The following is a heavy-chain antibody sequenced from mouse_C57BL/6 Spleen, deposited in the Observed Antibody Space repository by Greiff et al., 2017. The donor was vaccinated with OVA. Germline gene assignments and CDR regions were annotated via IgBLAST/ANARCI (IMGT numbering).Heavy chain of an antibody. V-gene: IGHV2-5*01. CDR3: AKGDGSSFYWYFDV. CDR1: GFSLTSYG. J-gene: IGHJ1*03. D-gene: IGHD1-1*01. CDR2: IRRGGST. Sequence: VQLQQSGPGLVQPSQSLSITCTVSGFSLTSYGVHWVRQSPGKGLEWLGGIRRGGSTDYNAAFMSRLSITKDNSKSQVFFKMNSLQADDTAIYSCAKGDGSSFYWYFDVWGTGTTVTVSS.